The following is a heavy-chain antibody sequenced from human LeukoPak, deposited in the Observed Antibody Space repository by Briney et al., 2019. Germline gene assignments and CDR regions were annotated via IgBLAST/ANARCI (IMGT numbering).Heavy chain of an antibody. J-gene: IGHJ4*02. CDR2: ISGDGGST. CDR1: GFTTHYW. D-gene: IGHD2-2*01. V-gene: IGHV3-23*01. CDR3: AKRPDCSTTNCFRFEY. Sequence: GGSLRLSCTASGFTTHYWLSWVRQAPGRGLEWVSSISGDGGSTYYAESVKGRFTISRDNSKNTLYLQMNSLRAEDTAVYYCAKRPDCSTTNCFRFEYWGQGTLVTVSS.